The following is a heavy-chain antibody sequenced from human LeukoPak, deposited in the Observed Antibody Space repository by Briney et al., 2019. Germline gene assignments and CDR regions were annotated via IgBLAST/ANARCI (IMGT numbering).Heavy chain of an antibody. D-gene: IGHD6-13*01. J-gene: IGHJ4*02. CDR1: GFTFSSYW. Sequence: PGGSLRLSCAASGFTFSSYWMSWVRQAPGKGLEWVANIKQDGSEKYYVDSVKGRFTISRDNAKNSLYLQMNSLRAEDTTVYYCARGLAAAGPHFDYWGQGTLVTVSS. V-gene: IGHV3-7*01. CDR2: IKQDGSEK. CDR3: ARGLAAAGPHFDY.